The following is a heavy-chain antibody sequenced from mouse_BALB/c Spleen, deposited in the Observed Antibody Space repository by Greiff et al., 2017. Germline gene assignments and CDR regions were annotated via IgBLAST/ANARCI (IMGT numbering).Heavy chain of an antibody. CDR1: GYTFTSYW. Sequence: QVQLQQSGAELARPGASVKMSCKASGYTFTSYWMHWVKQRPGQGLEWIGYINPSTGYTEYNQKFKDKATLTADKSSSTAYMQLSSLTSEDSAVYYCARSITTVNYAMDYWGQGTSVTVSS. D-gene: IGHD1-1*01. CDR2: INPSTGYT. J-gene: IGHJ4*01. V-gene: IGHV1-4*01. CDR3: ARSITTVNYAMDY.